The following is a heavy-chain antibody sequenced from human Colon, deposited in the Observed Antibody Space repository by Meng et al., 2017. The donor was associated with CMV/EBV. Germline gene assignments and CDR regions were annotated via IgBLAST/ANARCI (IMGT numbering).Heavy chain of an antibody. D-gene: IGHD3-10*01. CDR3: ARDQLARGVKPAGGLDV. J-gene: IGHJ6*02. V-gene: IGHV3-21*06. CDR1: GFTFSSHS. CDR2: ISSTSNYI. Sequence: GGSLRLSCAASGFTFSSHSMNWVRQAPGKGLEWVSSISSTSNYIYYADSVKGSFTISIDNARNSVYLQMNSLRADDTDVYFCARDQLARGVKPAGGLDVWGQGTTVTVSS.